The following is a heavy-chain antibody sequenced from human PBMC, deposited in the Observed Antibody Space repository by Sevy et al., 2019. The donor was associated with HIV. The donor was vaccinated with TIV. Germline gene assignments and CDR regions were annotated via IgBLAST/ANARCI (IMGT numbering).Heavy chain of an antibody. J-gene: IGHJ6*02. V-gene: IGHV3-11*01. CDR2: ISSSGSTI. CDR3: ARISSLRYFDWQYYYYYGMDV. Sequence: GGSLRLSCAASGFTFSDYYMSWIRQAPGKGLEWVSYISSSGSTIYYADSVKGRFTTSRDNALNSLYLQMNSLRAEDTAVYYCARISSLRYFDWQYYYYYGMDVWGQGTTVTVSS. D-gene: IGHD3-9*01. CDR1: GFTFSDYY.